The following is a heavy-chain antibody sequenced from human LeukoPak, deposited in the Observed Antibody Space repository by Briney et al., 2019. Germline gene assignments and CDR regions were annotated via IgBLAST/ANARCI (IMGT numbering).Heavy chain of an antibody. J-gene: IGHJ6*03. D-gene: IGHD1-7*01. V-gene: IGHV4-39*07. CDR2: INHSGST. CDR1: GGSISSGSYY. Sequence: SETLSLTCTVSGGSISSGSYYWQWIRQPPGKGLEWIGEINHSGSTNYNPSLKSRVTISVDTSKNQFSLKLSSVTAADTAVYYCARGRGLELPNYYYYYMDVWGKGTTVTVSS. CDR3: ARGRGLELPNYYYYYMDV.